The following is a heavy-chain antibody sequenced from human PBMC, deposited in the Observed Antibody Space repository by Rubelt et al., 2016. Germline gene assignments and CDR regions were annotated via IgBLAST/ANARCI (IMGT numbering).Heavy chain of an antibody. CDR2: MSYDGFSK. J-gene: IGHJ6*02. D-gene: IGHD1-26*01. CDR1: GFTVSSNY. CDR3: ARGRDSGNYSPPIFGMDV. V-gene: IGHV3-30*03. Sequence: VQLLESGGGLVQPGGSLRLSCAASGFTVSSNYMSWVRQAPGKGLEWVAGMSYDGFSKYHADSVKGRFTISRDNAQNSLYLQMSSLRAEDTAVYYCARGRDSGNYSPPIFGMDVWGQGTTVTVSS.